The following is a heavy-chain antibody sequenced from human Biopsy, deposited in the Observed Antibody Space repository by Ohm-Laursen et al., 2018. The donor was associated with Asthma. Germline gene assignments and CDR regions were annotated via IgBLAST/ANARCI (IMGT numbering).Heavy chain of an antibody. D-gene: IGHD6-19*01. V-gene: IGHV3-30*07. CDR3: ARGDSSGWSHYYFDY. CDR2: ISKDASTQ. CDR1: GFSFSNFA. Sequence: LSLTCAAFGFSFSNFAIHWVRQAPGKGLEWVGVISKDASTQDYADSVKGRFTMARDNSKNTLDLQMNSLRVEDTAVYYCARGDSSGWSHYYFDYWGQGTLVTVSS. J-gene: IGHJ4*02.